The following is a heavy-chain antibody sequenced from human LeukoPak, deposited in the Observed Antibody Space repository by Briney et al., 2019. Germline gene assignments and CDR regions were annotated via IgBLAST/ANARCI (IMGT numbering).Heavy chain of an antibody. V-gene: IGHV1-2*02. CDR2: INPKTDGT. D-gene: IGHD3-3*01. J-gene: IGHJ4*02. CDR3: ATAFGVVDFDY. CDR1: GYTFTSYD. Sequence: ASVKVSCKASGYTFTSYDINWARQAPGQGLEWVGWINPKTDGTNYAQKFQGRVIMTRDTAISTAYMELSRLRSDDTAVYYCATAFGVVDFDYWGQGTLVTVSS.